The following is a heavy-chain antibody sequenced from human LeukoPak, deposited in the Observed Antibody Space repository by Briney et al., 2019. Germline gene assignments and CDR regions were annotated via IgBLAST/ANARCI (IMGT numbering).Heavy chain of an antibody. CDR3: ARDFDSPLAFDI. J-gene: IGHJ3*02. Sequence: SQTLSLTCTVSGDSIRSPTYYWSWIRQPAGKGLEWIGRIHSSGTTDYSPSLKSRITISLDTSKNQFSLKLSSVTAADTAVYYCARDFDSPLAFDIWGQGTMVTVSS. D-gene: IGHD3-9*01. V-gene: IGHV4-61*02. CDR2: IHSSGTT. CDR1: GDSIRSPTYY.